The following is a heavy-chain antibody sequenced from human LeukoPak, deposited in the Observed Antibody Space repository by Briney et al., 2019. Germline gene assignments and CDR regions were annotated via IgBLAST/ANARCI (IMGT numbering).Heavy chain of an antibody. CDR2: IPASGGTT. CDR1: GFTFSSNV. V-gene: IGHV3-23*01. CDR3: AKESSGGWYFDY. J-gene: IGHJ4*02. Sequence: GGSLRLSCAASGFTFSSNVMIWVRQAPGKGLEWVSSIPASGGTTYYADSVKGRFTISRDNSKNSLYLQMNSLRAEDTAVYYCAKESSGGWYFDYWGQGTLVTVSS. D-gene: IGHD6-19*01.